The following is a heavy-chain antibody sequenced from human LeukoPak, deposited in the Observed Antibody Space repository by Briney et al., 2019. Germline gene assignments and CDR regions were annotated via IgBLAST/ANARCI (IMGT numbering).Heavy chain of an antibody. CDR1: GFTFSSYA. CDR2: ISGSGGST. CDR3: ARVGLTGDAFDI. V-gene: IGHV3-23*01. Sequence: GGSLRLSCAASGFTFSSYAMSWVRQAPGKGLEWVSAISGSGGSTYYADSVKGRFTISRDNAKNSLYLQMNSLRAEDTAVYYCARVGLTGDAFDIWGQGTMVTVSS. J-gene: IGHJ3*02. D-gene: IGHD1-20*01.